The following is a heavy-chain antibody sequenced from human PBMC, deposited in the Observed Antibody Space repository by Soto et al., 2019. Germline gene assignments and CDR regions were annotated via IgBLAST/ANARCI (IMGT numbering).Heavy chain of an antibody. CDR3: AMGEYSNGPLDY. CDR1: GYTLSSYA. CDR2: ISGSGGST. V-gene: IGHV3-23*01. D-gene: IGHD6-19*01. J-gene: IGHJ4*02. Sequence: GGSRTLYCAASGYTLSSYAMIRFRQAPGKGLEWVSAISGSGGSTYYADSVKGRFTISRDNSKNTLYLQMNSLRAEDTAVYYCAMGEYSNGPLDYWGQGTLVTVFS.